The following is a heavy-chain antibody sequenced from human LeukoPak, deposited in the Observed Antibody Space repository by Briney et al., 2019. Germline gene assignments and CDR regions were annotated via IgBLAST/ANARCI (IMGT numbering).Heavy chain of an antibody. D-gene: IGHD3-10*01. V-gene: IGHV3-21*01. J-gene: IGHJ4*02. CDR1: GFTFNTYS. CDR3: ARYAGVGNFDY. Sequence: PGGSLRLSCVASGFTFNTYSMNWVRQAPGKGLEWVSSISSSSTYIHYADSVKGRFTISRDNVKNSLYLQMDSLRAEDTAVYYCARYAGVGNFDYWGQGTLVTVSS. CDR2: ISSSSTYI.